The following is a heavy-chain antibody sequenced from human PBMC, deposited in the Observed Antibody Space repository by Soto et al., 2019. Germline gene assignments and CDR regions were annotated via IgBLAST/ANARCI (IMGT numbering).Heavy chain of an antibody. J-gene: IGHJ4*02. CDR1: GGSISSGDYY. D-gene: IGHD3-3*01. CDR2: IYYSGST. CDR3: ARYPVRRDVLRFLEGRDY. Sequence: SETLSLTCTVSGGSISSGDYYWSWIRQPPGKGLEWIGYIYYSGSTYYNPSLKSRVTISVDTSKNQFSLKLSSVTAADTAVYYCARYPVRRDVLRFLEGRDYWGQGTLVTVSS. V-gene: IGHV4-30-4*01.